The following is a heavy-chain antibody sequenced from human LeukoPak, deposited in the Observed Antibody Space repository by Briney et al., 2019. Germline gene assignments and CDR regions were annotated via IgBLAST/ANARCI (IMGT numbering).Heavy chain of an antibody. Sequence: KPSETLSLTCTVSGGSISSSSYYWGWIRQPPGKGLEWIGSIYYSGSTYYNPSLKSRVTISVDTSKNQFSLKLSSVTAADTAVYYCARVPLAVTNAPLDYWGQGTLVTVSS. J-gene: IGHJ4*02. CDR3: ARVPLAVTNAPLDY. CDR2: IYYSGST. D-gene: IGHD4-17*01. CDR1: GGSISSSSYY. V-gene: IGHV4-39*07.